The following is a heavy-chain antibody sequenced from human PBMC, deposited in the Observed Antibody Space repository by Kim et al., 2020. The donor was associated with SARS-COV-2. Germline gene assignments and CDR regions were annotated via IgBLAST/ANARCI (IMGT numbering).Heavy chain of an antibody. CDR2: IYYSGST. Sequence: SETLSLTCTVSGGSISSYYWSWIRQPPGKGLEWIGYIYYSGSTNYNPSLKSRVTISVDTSKNQFSLKLSSVTAADTAVYYCAREKGLGYYYAFDIWGQGTRVPASS. J-gene: IGHJ3*02. CDR3: AREKGLGYYYAFDI. D-gene: IGHD1-1*01. V-gene: IGHV4-59*13. CDR1: GGSISSYY.